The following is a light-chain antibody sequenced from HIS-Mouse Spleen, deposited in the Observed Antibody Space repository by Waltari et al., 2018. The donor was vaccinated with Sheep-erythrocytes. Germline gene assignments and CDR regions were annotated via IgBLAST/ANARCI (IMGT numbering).Light chain of an antibody. CDR3: QQSYSTPQFT. CDR2: AAS. CDR1: QSISSY. J-gene: IGKJ3*01. V-gene: IGKV1-39*01. Sequence: DIQMTQSQSSLSASVGDRVTITCRASQSISSYLNLYQQKPGKAHKLLIYAASSLQSGVPSRFSGSGSGTDFTLTISSLQPEDFATYFCQQSYSTPQFTFGPGTKVDIK.